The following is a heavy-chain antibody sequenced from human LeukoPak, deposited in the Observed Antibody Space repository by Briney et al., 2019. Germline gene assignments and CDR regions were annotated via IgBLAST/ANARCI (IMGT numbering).Heavy chain of an antibody. D-gene: IGHD2-2*01. CDR2: IIPIFGTA. CDR1: GGTFSSYA. Sequence: SVKVSCKASGGTFSSYAISWVRQAPGQGLEWMGGIIPIFGTANYAQKFQGRVTITADESTSTAYMELSSLRSEDTAVYYCARETDRYCSSTSCYRGINWFDPWGQGTLVTVSS. CDR3: ARETDRYCSSTSCYRGINWFDP. J-gene: IGHJ5*02. V-gene: IGHV1-69*13.